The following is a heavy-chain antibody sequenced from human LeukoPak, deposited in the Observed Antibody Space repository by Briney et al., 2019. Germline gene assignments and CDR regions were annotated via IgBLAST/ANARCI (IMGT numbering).Heavy chain of an antibody. CDR2: INPHSGGT. J-gene: IGHJ4*02. V-gene: IGHV1-2*02. CDR3: ARRWLQPYSYYYFDY. D-gene: IGHD2-21*01. CDR1: GYTFTGYY. Sequence: ASVKVSCKASGYTFTGYYMHWVRQAPGQGLEWMGWINPHSGGTNYAQNFQGRVTMTRDTPISTAYMELSRLRSDDTAVYYCARRWLQPYSYYYFDYWGQGTLVTVSS.